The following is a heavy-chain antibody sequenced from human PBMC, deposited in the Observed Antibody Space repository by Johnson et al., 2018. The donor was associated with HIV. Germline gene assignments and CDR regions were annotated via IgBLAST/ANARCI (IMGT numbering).Heavy chain of an antibody. CDR2: IRYDGSNK. CDR1: GFTFSSYG. D-gene: IGHD3-3*01. V-gene: IGHV3-30*02. J-gene: IGHJ3*02. Sequence: QVQLVESGGGVVQPGRSLRLSCAASGFTFSSYGMHWVRQAPGKGLEWVAFIRYDGSNKYYADSVTGRFTISRDNSKNTVYLQMNSLRPYDTAVYYCAREFARFLEWFQTDGRAFDIWGQGTMVTVSS. CDR3: AREFARFLEWFQTDGRAFDI.